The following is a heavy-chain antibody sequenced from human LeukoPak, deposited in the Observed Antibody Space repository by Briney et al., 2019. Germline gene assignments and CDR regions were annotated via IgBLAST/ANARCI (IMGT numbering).Heavy chain of an antibody. CDR3: ARRMVRGALGF. J-gene: IGHJ4*02. V-gene: IGHV3-48*03. CDR2: ISSSGSTI. D-gene: IGHD3-10*01. CDR1: GFTFSSYE. Sequence: QSGGSLRLSCAASGFTFSSYEMNWVRQALGKGLEWVSYISSSGSTIYYADSVKGRFTISRDNAKNSLYLQMNSLRAEDTAVYYCARRMVRGALGFWGQGTLVTVSS.